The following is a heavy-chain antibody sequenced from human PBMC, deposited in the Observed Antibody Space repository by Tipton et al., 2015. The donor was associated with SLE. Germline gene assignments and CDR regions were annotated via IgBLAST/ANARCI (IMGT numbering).Heavy chain of an antibody. CDR1: GFTFDDYA. V-gene: IGHV3-9*01. CDR2: SSWNSGTI. J-gene: IGHJ3*02. Sequence: QLVQSGGGLVQPGRSLRLSCAASGFTFDDYAMHWVRQAPGKGLEWVAGSSWNSGTIAYADSVRGRFTISRDNAESSLYLQMTSLRADDTALYYCAKAVEMATTTGAFDIWGQGTVVSVSS. CDR3: AKAVEMATTTGAFDI. D-gene: IGHD5-24*01.